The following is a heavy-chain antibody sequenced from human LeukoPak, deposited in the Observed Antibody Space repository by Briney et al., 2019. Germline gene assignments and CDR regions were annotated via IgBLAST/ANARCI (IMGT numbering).Heavy chain of an antibody. CDR1: GFTLSSYA. CDR2: ISGSGGST. CDR3: AKDDSSSSRPEYFDY. Sequence: PGGSLRLSCAASGFTLSSYAMSWVRQAPGKGLEWVSAISGSGGSTYYADSVKGRFTISRDNSKNTLYLQMNSLRAEDTAVYYCAKDDSSSSRPEYFDYWGQGTLVTVSS. D-gene: IGHD6-13*01. V-gene: IGHV3-23*01. J-gene: IGHJ4*02.